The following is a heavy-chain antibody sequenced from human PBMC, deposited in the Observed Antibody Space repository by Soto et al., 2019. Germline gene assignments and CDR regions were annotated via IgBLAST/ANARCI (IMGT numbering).Heavy chain of an antibody. Sequence: AETLSLTCTVSGGAISSSGYYWGWIRQPPGQGLEWIGSIYYSGSNYYNPSLNSRVTISVDTSTNQFSLKLSSVTAADTAVYFCARQCYGSGSYYNAETYNCFDPWGQGTLVTVSS. D-gene: IGHD3-10*01. V-gene: IGHV4-39*01. CDR2: IYYSGSN. CDR1: GGAISSSGYY. J-gene: IGHJ5*02. CDR3: ARQCYGSGSYYNAETYNCFDP.